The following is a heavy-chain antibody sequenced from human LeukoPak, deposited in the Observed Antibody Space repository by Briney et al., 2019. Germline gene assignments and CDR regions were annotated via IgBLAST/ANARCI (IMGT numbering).Heavy chain of an antibody. Sequence: AASVKVSCKASGYTFTSYGISWVRQAPGQGLEWMGGIIPIFGTANYAQKFQGRVTITADESTSTAYMELSSLRSEDTAVYYCAGDRQINDFWSGYYSYWGQGTLVTVSS. CDR1: GYTFTSYG. V-gene: IGHV1-69*13. D-gene: IGHD3-3*01. CDR3: AGDRQINDFWSGYYSY. CDR2: IIPIFGTA. J-gene: IGHJ4*02.